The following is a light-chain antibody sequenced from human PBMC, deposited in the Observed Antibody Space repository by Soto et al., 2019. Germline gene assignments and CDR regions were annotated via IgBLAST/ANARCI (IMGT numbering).Light chain of an antibody. Sequence: DSVMAQSPDSLAVSLGERATINCKSSQSVLYSSNNKNYLAWYQQKPGQPPKLVIYWASTRESGVPDRFSGSGSGTDFTLTVSSLQAEDVAVYYCQQYYTTPIPFGQGTLLEIK. J-gene: IGKJ5*01. CDR1: QSVLYSSNNKNY. CDR3: QQYYTTPIP. V-gene: IGKV4-1*01. CDR2: WAS.